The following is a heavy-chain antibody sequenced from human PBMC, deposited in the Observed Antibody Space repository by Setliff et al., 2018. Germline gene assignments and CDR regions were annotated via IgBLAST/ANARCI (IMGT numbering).Heavy chain of an antibody. D-gene: IGHD6-19*01. CDR1: GGSISSFY. CDR2: IYIGGRA. CDR3: AREQWLDPPGYYYMDV. V-gene: IGHV4-4*07. J-gene: IGHJ6*03. Sequence: SETLSLTCTVSGGSISSFYWSWIRQPAGKGLEWIGHIYIGGRANYNPSLKSRVTMSIDTSKNQFSLKLNSVTAADMAVYYCAREQWLDPPGYYYMDVWAKGTTVTVSS.